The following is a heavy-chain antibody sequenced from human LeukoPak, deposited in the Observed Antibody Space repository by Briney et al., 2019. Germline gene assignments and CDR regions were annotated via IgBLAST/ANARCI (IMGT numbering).Heavy chain of an antibody. CDR1: GYSFTSYW. D-gene: IGHD1-26*01. V-gene: IGHV5-51*01. CDR3: ARQGGSYYPVYYFDY. Sequence: GESLKISCKGSGYSFTSYWIGWVRQMPGKGLAWMGIIYPGDSDTRYSPSFQGQVTISADKSISTAYLQWSSLKASDTAMYYCARQGGSYYPVYYFDYWGQGTLVTVSS. J-gene: IGHJ4*02. CDR2: IYPGDSDT.